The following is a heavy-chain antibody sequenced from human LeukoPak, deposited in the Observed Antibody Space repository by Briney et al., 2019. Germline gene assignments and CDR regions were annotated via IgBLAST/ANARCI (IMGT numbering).Heavy chain of an antibody. Sequence: GGSLRLSCAAAGFTFTDYSMNWVRRAPGKGLEWVSTISSDSGHIYYADSVKGRFTISRDNAKNSLYLQMNSLRAEDTAVYYCARDQGGAFDIWGQGTMVTVSS. V-gene: IGHV3-21*01. D-gene: IGHD3-16*01. J-gene: IGHJ3*02. CDR2: ISSDSGHI. CDR3: ARDQGGAFDI. CDR1: GFTFTDYS.